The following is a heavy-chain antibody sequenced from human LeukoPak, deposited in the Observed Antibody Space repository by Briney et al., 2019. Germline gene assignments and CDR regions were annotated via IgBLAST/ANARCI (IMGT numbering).Heavy chain of an antibody. CDR3: ARGPHKAITMVRGVIGY. CDR1: GFTFSSYA. V-gene: IGHV3-30-3*01. Sequence: GGSLRLSCAASGFTFSSYAMHWVRQAPGKGLEWVAVVSYDGSNKYYADSVKGRFTISRDNSKNTLYLQMNSLRAEDTAVYYCARGPHKAITMVRGVIGYWGQGTLVTVSS. D-gene: IGHD3-10*01. CDR2: VSYDGSNK. J-gene: IGHJ4*02.